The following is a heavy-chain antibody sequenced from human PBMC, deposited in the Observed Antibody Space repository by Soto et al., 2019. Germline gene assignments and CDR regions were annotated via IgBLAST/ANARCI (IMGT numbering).Heavy chain of an antibody. CDR2: IMPIIGTA. CDR1: GGTFSSHV. CDR3: ARDLEFIDGNISHLHY. D-gene: IGHD1-26*01. J-gene: IGHJ4*02. Sequence: QVQLVQSGAEVKKPGSSVKVSCKASGGTFSSHVFNWVRQAPGQGLEWMGGIMPIIGTANYAQKFQGRVTITADDSTRAAYMELRSLRSEETAVYYCARDLEFIDGNISHLHYWGQGTLGTVSS. V-gene: IGHV1-69*01.